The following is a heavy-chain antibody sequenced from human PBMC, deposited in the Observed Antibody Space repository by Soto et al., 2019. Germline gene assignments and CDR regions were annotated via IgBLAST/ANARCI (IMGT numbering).Heavy chain of an antibody. V-gene: IGHV4-34*01. CDR3: ARMTSRQHCSGGSCFSNFDY. CDR1: GGSFSGYY. CDR2: INHSGST. D-gene: IGHD2-15*01. J-gene: IGHJ4*02. Sequence: SETLSLTCAVYGGSFSGYYWSWIRQPPGKGLEWIGEINHSGSTNYNPSLKGRVTISVDTSKNQFSLKLSSVTAADTAVYYCARMTSRQHCSGGSCFSNFDYWGQGTLVTVSS.